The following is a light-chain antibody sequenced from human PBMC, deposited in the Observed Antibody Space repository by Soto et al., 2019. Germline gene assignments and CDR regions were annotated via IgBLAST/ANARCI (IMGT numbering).Light chain of an antibody. V-gene: IGLV2-14*01. CDR3: TSYTSSSTYV. CDR2: NVS. Sequence: QSVLTQPASVSGSPGQSITISCTGTSSDVGGHNSVSWYQQHPGKAPKPMIYNVSNRPSGVSNRFSGSKSGNTASLTISGLLAEDEADYYCTSYTSSSTYVFGAGTKVTVL. J-gene: IGLJ1*01. CDR1: SSDVGGHNS.